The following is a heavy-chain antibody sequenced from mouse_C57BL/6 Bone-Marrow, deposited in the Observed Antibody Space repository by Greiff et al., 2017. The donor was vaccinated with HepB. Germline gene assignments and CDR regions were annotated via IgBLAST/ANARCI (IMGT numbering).Heavy chain of an antibody. CDR1: GYTFTSYW. CDR3: ARKGDLMVTPMDY. V-gene: IGHV1-55*01. D-gene: IGHD2-2*01. J-gene: IGHJ4*01. CDR2: IYPGSGST. Sequence: QVQLQQPGAELEKPGASVKMSCKASGYTFTSYWITWVKQRPGQGLEWIGDIYPGSGSTNYNEKFKSKATLTVDTSSSTAYMQLSSLTSEDSAVYYCARKGDLMVTPMDYWGQGTSVTVSS.